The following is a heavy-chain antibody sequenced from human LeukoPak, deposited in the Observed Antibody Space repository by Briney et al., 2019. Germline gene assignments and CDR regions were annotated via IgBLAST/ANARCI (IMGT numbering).Heavy chain of an antibody. CDR3: ANGGTYSSGP. J-gene: IGHJ5*02. CDR2: IKPDGSAQ. V-gene: IGHV3-7*01. CDR1: GFTFSNSW. D-gene: IGHD3-22*01. Sequence: GGSLRLSCAASGFTFSNSWMSWVRQARGKGGEWVATIKPDGSAQYYVDSVKGRFTISRDNAKNSLFLQINSLRAEDTAVYYCANGGTYSSGPWGQGTLVTVSS.